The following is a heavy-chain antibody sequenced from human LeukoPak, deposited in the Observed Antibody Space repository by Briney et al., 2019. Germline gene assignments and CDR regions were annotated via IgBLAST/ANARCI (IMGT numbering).Heavy chain of an antibody. D-gene: IGHD6-19*01. Sequence: GGSLRLSCAASGFTFSSYSMNWVRQAPGKGLEWVSYISSSSSTIHYADSVKGRFTISRDNSKNTLYLQMNSLRAEDTAVYYCAKDRQWLVPYYYYYGMDVWGQGTTVTVSS. CDR1: GFTFSSYS. CDR3: AKDRQWLVPYYYYYGMDV. J-gene: IGHJ6*02. V-gene: IGHV3-48*01. CDR2: ISSSSSTI.